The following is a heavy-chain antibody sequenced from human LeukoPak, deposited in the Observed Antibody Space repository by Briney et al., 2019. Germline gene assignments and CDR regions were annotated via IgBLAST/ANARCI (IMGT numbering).Heavy chain of an antibody. J-gene: IGHJ5*02. CDR1: GGSISSSSYY. D-gene: IGHD2-15*01. CDR3: ARHGFGCSGGSCYSGNWFDP. Sequence: PSETLSLTCTVSGGSISSSSYYWGWIRQPPGKGLEWNGSIYYSGSTYYNPSLKSRVTISVDTSKNQFSLKLSSVTAADTAVYYCARHGFGCSGGSCYSGNWFDPWGQGTLVTVSS. V-gene: IGHV4-39*01. CDR2: IYYSGST.